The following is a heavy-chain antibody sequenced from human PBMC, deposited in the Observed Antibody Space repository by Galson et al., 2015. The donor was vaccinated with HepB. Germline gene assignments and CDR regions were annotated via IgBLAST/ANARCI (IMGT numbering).Heavy chain of an antibody. CDR1: GFTFSSYW. V-gene: IGHV3-7*03. J-gene: IGHJ6*02. CDR3: AREVLLWFGRGYYGMDV. D-gene: IGHD3-10*01. Sequence: SLRLSCAASGFTFSSYWMSWVRQAPGKGLEWVANIKQDGSEEYYVDSVKGRFTISRDNAKNSLYLQMNSLRAEDTAVYYCAREVLLWFGRGYYGMDVWGQGTTVTVSS. CDR2: IKQDGSEE.